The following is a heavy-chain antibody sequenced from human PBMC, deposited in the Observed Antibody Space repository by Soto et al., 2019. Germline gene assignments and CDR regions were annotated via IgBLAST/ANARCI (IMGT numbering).Heavy chain of an antibody. J-gene: IGHJ4*02. CDR2: IYYSGST. CDR1: GGSISSYY. Sequence: PSETLSLTCTVSGGSISSYYWSWIRQPPGKGLEWIGYIYYSGSTNYNPSLKSRVTISVDTSKNQFSLKLSSVTAADTAVYYCATYYDILTGYYGLDFWGQGTLVTVS. CDR3: ATYYDILTGYYGLDF. D-gene: IGHD3-9*01. V-gene: IGHV4-59*01.